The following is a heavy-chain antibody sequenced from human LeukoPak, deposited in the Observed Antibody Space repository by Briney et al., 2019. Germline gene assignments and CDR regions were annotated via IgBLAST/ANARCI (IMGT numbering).Heavy chain of an antibody. CDR2: IYYTGGT. J-gene: IGHJ4*02. Sequence: SETLSLTCTVSGGSISPHYWSWIRQPPEKGLEWIGYIYYTGGTNYSPSLKGRVTISVDTSTNQFSLKLSSVTAADTAVYYCARLSESAGIDYWGQGTLVTVSS. D-gene: IGHD6-13*01. CDR3: ARLSESAGIDY. CDR1: GGSISPHY. V-gene: IGHV4-59*08.